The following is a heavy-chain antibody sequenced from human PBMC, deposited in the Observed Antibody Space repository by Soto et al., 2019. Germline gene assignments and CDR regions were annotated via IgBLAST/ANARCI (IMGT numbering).Heavy chain of an antibody. CDR3: ASSGYEVSYYYYMDV. J-gene: IGHJ6*03. V-gene: IGHV1-46*03. D-gene: IGHD5-12*01. CDR2: INPSGGST. Sequence: ASGKVSCKASGYTFTSYYMHWVRQAPGQGLEWMGIINPSGGSTSYAQKFQGRVTMTRDTSTSTVYMELSSLRSEDTAVYYCASSGYEVSYYYYMDVWGKGTTVTVSS. CDR1: GYTFTSYY.